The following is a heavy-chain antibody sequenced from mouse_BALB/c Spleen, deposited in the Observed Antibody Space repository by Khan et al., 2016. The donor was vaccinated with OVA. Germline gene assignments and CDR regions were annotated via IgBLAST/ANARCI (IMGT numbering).Heavy chain of an antibody. D-gene: IGHD2-1*01. V-gene: IGHV2-3*01. CDR1: GFSLTSYG. CDR3: VKQYHGTLYAVDY. J-gene: IGHJ4*01. CDR2: IWGDGNT. Sequence: QVQLKESGPGLVAPSQSLSITCTVSGFSLTSYGVSWVRQPPGKGLEWLGVIWGDGNTNYHSALISRLSISKDDSKSQVFLKLNSLQTDDTAKYYCVKQYHGTLYAVDYWGQGTSVTVSS.